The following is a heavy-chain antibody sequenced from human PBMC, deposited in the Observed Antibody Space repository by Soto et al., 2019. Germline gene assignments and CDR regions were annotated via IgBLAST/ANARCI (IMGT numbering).Heavy chain of an antibody. CDR1: GGAISSGGYY. Sequence: QVQLQESGPGMVKPSQTLSLTCTVSGGAISSGGYYWSWIRQHPGKGLEWIGYSYYSGSTYYNPPLKSRVTISVDTSKNQFSLKLSSVTAADTAVYYCARDATYYYDSSGYWYFDLWGRGTLVTVSS. J-gene: IGHJ2*01. CDR2: SYYSGST. D-gene: IGHD3-22*01. V-gene: IGHV4-31*03. CDR3: ARDATYYYDSSGYWYFDL.